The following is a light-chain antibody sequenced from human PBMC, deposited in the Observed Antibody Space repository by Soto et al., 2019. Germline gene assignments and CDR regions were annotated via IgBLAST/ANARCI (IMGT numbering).Light chain of an antibody. J-gene: IGLJ1*01. CDR2: DVN. CDR3: SSYTSTDSLV. V-gene: IGLV2-14*03. Sequence: QSVLTQPASVSGSPGQSITISCTGTIDDVGAYNYVSWYQQRPGSAPQLFMYDVNNRPSGASHRFSGSKSGHTAYLTISGLQSDDEANYRCSSYTSTDSLVFGTGTKVTVL. CDR1: IDDVGAYNY.